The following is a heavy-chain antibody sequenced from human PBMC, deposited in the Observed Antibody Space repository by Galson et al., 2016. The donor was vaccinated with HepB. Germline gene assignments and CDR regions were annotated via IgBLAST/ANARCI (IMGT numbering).Heavy chain of an antibody. D-gene: IGHD3-10*01. Sequence: SVKVSCKASGDIPSSFAISWVRQAPGHGLEWMGGIIPFSGTATYAQKFQDRITVTADRSTSTTYMELSSLSSEDTAVYFCARDGRYFGSGTTYYFDSWGQGTQVTVPS. J-gene: IGHJ4*02. CDR1: GDIPSSFA. CDR2: IIPFSGTA. V-gene: IGHV1-69*06. CDR3: ARDGRYFGSGTTYYFDS.